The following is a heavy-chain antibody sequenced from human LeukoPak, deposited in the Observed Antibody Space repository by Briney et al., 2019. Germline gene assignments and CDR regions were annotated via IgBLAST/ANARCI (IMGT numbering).Heavy chain of an antibody. CDR1: GGSISSSSYY. CDR2: IYYSGST. D-gene: IGHD6-13*01. J-gene: IGHJ5*02. Sequence: SETLSLTCTVSGGSISSSSYYWGWIRQPPGKGLEWIGSIYYSGSTYYNPSLKSRVTISVDTSKNQFSLKLSSVTAADTAVYYCARDLAAAGPNWFDPWGQGTLVTVSS. CDR3: ARDLAAAGPNWFDP. V-gene: IGHV4-39*07.